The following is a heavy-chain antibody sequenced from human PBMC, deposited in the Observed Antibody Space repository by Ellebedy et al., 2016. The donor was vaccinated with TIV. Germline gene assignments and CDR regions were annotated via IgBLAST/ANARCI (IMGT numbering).Heavy chain of an antibody. Sequence: GESLKISCAASGFTFSSYSLNWVRQAPGKGLEWVSYISSSSSTMYYADSVKGRFTISRDNAKSSLFLQMNSLRDEDTAVYYCARVGVLERRGAFDIWGQGTMVIVSS. CDR1: GFTFSSYS. V-gene: IGHV3-48*02. CDR3: ARVGVLERRGAFDI. CDR2: ISSSSSTM. D-gene: IGHD1-1*01. J-gene: IGHJ3*02.